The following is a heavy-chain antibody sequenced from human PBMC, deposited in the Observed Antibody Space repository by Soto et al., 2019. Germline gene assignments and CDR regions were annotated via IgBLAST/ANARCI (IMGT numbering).Heavy chain of an antibody. CDR1: GDSVSSNSAA. CDR3: ARRAGTTHYGMDV. Sequence: SQTLSLTCAISGDSVSSNSAACNWIRQSPSRGLEWLGRTYYRSKWYNDYAVSVKSRITINTDTSKNQFSLQLNSVTPEDTAVYYCARRAGTTHYGMDVWGQGTTVTVSS. V-gene: IGHV6-1*01. CDR2: TYYRSKWYN. D-gene: IGHD1-7*01. J-gene: IGHJ6*02.